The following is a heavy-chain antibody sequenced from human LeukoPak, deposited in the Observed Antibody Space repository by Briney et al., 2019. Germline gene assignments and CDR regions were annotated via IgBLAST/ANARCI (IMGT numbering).Heavy chain of an antibody. D-gene: IGHD2-8*01. V-gene: IGHV3-7*01. CDR3: ARDRRKIAMAIGWFDP. Sequence: GGSLRLSCAASGFTFSNYWMSWVRQAPGKGLEWVANIKQDGSEKYYVDSVKGRFIISRDNAKNSLYLQMNSLRVEDTAVYYCARDRRKIAMAIGWFDPWGQGSLVTVSS. CDR1: GFTFSNYW. J-gene: IGHJ5*02. CDR2: IKQDGSEK.